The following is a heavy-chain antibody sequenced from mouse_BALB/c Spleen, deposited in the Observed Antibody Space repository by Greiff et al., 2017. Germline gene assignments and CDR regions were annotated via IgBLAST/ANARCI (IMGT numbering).Heavy chain of an antibody. D-gene: IGHD2-1*01. CDR3: ARWYGLFAY. CDR2: IDPENGDT. V-gene: IGHV14-4*02. J-gene: IGHJ3*01. Sequence: VQLQQSGAELVRSGASVKLSCTASGFNIKDYYMHWVKQRPEQGLEWIGWIDPENGDTEYAPKFQGKATMTADTSSNTAYLQLSSLTSEDTAVYYCARWYGLFAYWGQGTLVTVSA. CDR1: GFNIKDYY.